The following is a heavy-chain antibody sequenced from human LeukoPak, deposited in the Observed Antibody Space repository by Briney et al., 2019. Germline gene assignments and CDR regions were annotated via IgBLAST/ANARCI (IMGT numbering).Heavy chain of an antibody. CDR3: ARVFDKGV. CDR1: GGSISSYY. J-gene: IGHJ6*03. CDR2: IFTSGST. V-gene: IGHV4-4*07. Sequence: SETLSLTCTVSGGSISSYYWSWIRQPAGKGLEWIGRIFTSGSTHYNPSLKSRVTMSVDTSKNQFSLRLSSVTAADTVVYYCARVFDKGVWGKGTTVTVSS. D-gene: IGHD2-21*01.